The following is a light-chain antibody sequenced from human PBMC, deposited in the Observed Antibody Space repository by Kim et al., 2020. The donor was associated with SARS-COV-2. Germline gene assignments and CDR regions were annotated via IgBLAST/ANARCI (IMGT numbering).Light chain of an antibody. J-gene: IGLJ3*02. V-gene: IGLV2-8*01. CDR2: DVS. CDR3: SSYAGSNNLV. Sequence: GKSDTSSCTGPSSDVGGYNYVSWYQQHPGKAPKLMIYDVSKRPSGVPDRFSGSKSGNTASLTVSGLQAEDEADYYCSSYAGSNNLVFGGGTQLTVL. CDR1: SSDVGGYNY.